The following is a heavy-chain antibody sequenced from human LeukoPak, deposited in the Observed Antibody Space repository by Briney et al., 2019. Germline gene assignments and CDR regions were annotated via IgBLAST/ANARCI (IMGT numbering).Heavy chain of an antibody. CDR2: IYYSGST. CDR3: ASADTFGGVINDY. D-gene: IGHD3-16*02. J-gene: IGHJ4*02. Sequence: PSETLSLTCTVSGGSIISTNYYWGWIRQPPGKGLEWIGSIYYSGSTYYNPSLKSRVTISVDTSKNQFSLKLSSVTAADTAVYYCASADTFGGVINDYWGQGTLVTVSS. CDR1: GGSIISTNYY. V-gene: IGHV4-39*07.